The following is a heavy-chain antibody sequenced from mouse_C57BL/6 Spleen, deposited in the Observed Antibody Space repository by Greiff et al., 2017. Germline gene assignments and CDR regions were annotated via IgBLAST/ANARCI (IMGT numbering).Heavy chain of an antibody. V-gene: IGHV3-5*01. CDR1: GISITTGNYR. CDR2: IYYSGTI. CDR3: ARERDYDSFDY. J-gene: IGHJ2*01. D-gene: IGHD2-4*01. Sequence: EVQLQESGPGLVKPSPTVILSCTATGISITTGNYRWSRIRPFPGNKLEWIGYIYYSGTITYNPSLTSRTTITRDTPKNQFFLEMNSLTAEDTATDYCARERDYDSFDYWGQGTTLTVSS.